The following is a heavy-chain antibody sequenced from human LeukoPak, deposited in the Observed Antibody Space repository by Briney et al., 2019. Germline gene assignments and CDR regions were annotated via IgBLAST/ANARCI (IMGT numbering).Heavy chain of an antibody. Sequence: PGGSLRLSYAASGFTFSSYAMNWVRQAPGKGLEWVSAISDSGGYTYYADSVKGRFTISRDNSKNTLYLQMNSLRAEDTAVYYCAKRGYSYGQFDYWGQGTLVTVSS. J-gene: IGHJ4*02. D-gene: IGHD5-18*01. CDR2: ISDSGGYT. CDR3: AKRGYSYGQFDY. V-gene: IGHV3-23*01. CDR1: GFTFSSYA.